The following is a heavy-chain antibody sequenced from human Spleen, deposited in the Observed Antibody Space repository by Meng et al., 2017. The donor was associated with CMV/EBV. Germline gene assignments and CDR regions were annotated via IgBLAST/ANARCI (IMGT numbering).Heavy chain of an antibody. CDR1: GGTFRRYD. Sequence: ASVKVSCKASGGTFRRYDISWVRQAPGQGLEWMGWINPKTGGANFAQKFQGRVTMTLATSISTVFMELSRLRSDDTAMYFCARADFWSGYGLAVWGQGTTVTVSS. CDR2: INPKTGGA. CDR3: ARADFWSGYGLAV. D-gene: IGHD3-3*01. V-gene: IGHV1-2*02. J-gene: IGHJ6*02.